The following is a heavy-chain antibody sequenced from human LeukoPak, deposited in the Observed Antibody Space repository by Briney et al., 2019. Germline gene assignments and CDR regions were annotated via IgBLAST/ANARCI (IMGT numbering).Heavy chain of an antibody. Sequence: PGGSLRLSCAASGFTFISYWMTWVRQAPGKGLEWVANINQDGSENYYVDSVKGRFTISRDNAKNSLYLQMNSLRAEDTAVYYCARESLGYCSSTSCGFDYWGQGTLVTVSS. CDR3: ARESLGYCSSTSCGFDY. V-gene: IGHV3-7*01. CDR1: GFTFISYW. CDR2: INQDGSEN. D-gene: IGHD2-2*01. J-gene: IGHJ4*02.